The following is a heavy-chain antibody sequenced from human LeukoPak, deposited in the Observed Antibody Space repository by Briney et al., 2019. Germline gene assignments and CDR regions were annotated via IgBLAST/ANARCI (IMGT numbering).Heavy chain of an antibody. CDR2: IIPILGIA. D-gene: IGHD3-3*01. CDR3: ARSPYDFWSGYFDY. J-gene: IGHJ4*02. V-gene: IGHV1-69*04. CDR1: GGTFSSYA. Sequence: SVKVSCKASGGTFSSYAISWLRQAPGQGLEWMGRIIPILGIANYAQKFQGRVTITADKSTSTAYMELSSLRSEDTAVYYCARSPYDFWSGYFDYWGQGTLVTVSS.